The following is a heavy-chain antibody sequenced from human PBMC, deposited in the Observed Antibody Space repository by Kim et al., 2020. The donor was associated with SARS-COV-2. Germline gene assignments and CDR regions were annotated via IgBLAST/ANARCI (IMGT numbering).Heavy chain of an antibody. V-gene: IGHV5-51*01. J-gene: IGHJ5*02. Sequence: GASLKISCKCSGYSFTSYWIGWVRQMPGKGLGWMGIIYPGDSDTRYSPSFQGQVTISADKSISTAYLQWSSLKASDTAMYYCARSDTSNWFDPWGQGTLVTVSS. CDR1: GYSFTSYW. CDR2: IYPGDSDT. CDR3: ARSDTSNWFDP. D-gene: IGHD3-16*01.